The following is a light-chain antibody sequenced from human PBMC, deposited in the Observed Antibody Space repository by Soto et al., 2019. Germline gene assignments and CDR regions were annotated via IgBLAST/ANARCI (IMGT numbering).Light chain of an antibody. Sequence: QSALTQPRSVSGSPGQSVSIPCTGASSDVGGYDSVSWYQQHPGKVPKLMIYDVSKRPSGVPDRFSGSKSGNTASLTISGLQAEDEADDYCCSYAGSYRVVFGGGTKVTVL. J-gene: IGLJ2*01. CDR3: CSYAGSYRVV. CDR1: SSDVGGYDS. CDR2: DVS. V-gene: IGLV2-11*01.